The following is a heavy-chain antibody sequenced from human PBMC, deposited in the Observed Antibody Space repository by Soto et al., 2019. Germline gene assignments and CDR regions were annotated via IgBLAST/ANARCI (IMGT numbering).Heavy chain of an antibody. Sequence: QITLKESGPTLVKPTQTLTLTCTFSGFSLSTSGVGVGWIRQPPGKALEWLALIYWNDDKRYSPSLKSRLTITKDTSKNQVVLTMTNMDPVDTXXXXXXXXSYYDSSGYXXXXXIWGQG. CDR1: GFSLSTSGVG. D-gene: IGHD3-22*01. J-gene: IGHJ3*02. V-gene: IGHV2-5*01. CDR3: XXXSYYDSSGYXXXXXI. CDR2: IYWNDDK.